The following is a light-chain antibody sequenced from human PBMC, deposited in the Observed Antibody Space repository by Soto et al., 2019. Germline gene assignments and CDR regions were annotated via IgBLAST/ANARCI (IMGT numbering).Light chain of an antibody. J-gene: IGKJ3*01. V-gene: IGKV3-11*01. CDR3: QHRHN. CDR1: QSVGRD. Sequence: EIVLTQSPATLSLSPGERATLPCRASQSVGRDFAWYQQKPGQIPRLLIYDASNRATGIPARFSGSGSGTDFTLIISSLEPEDFAVYYCQHRHNFGPGTKVEIK. CDR2: DAS.